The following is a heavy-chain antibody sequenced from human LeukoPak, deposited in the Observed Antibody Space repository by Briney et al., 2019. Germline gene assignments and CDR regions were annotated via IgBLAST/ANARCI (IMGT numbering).Heavy chain of an antibody. J-gene: IGHJ4*02. CDR2: TYYRSKWYS. V-gene: IGHV6-1*01. CDR1: GDSASSNSAA. D-gene: IGHD4-11*01. Sequence: SQTLSLTCAISGDSASSNSAAWNWIRQSPSRGLEWLGRTYYRSKWYSDYAVSVKSRITINSDTSKNQFSLQLNSVTPENTAVYYCARDLRVSNSLPFDSWGQGTLVTVSS. CDR3: ARDLRVSNSLPFDS.